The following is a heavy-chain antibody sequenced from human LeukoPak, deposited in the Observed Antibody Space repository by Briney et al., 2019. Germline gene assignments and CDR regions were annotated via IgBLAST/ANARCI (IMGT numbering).Heavy chain of an antibody. CDR1: GGSISSYY. Sequence: PSETLSLTCTVSGGSISSYYWSRVRQPPGKGLEWIGYIFYTGSTKYGPSLNSRVTISLDTSKNQFSLKLSSVTAADTAVYYCARGDGYNFSWFDPWGQGTLVTVSS. J-gene: IGHJ5*02. V-gene: IGHV4-59*08. CDR2: IFYTGST. D-gene: IGHD5-24*01. CDR3: ARGDGYNFSWFDP.